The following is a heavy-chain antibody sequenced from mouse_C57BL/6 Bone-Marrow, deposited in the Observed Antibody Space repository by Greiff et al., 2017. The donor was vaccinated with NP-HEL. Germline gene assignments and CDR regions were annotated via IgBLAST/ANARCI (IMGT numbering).Heavy chain of an antibody. Sequence: QVQLQQSGAELARPGASVKLSCKASGYTFTSYGISWVKQRTGQGLEWIGEIYPRSGNTYYNEKFKGKATLTTDKSSSTAYMELRSLTSEGSAVYVCARGWLRIYRYFDVWGTGTTVTVSS. V-gene: IGHV1-81*01. CDR2: IYPRSGNT. CDR1: GYTFTSYG. J-gene: IGHJ1*03. CDR3: ARGWLRIYRYFDV. D-gene: IGHD2-2*01.